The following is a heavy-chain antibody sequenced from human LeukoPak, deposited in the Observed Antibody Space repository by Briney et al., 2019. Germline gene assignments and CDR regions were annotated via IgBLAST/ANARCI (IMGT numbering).Heavy chain of an antibody. V-gene: IGHV4-30-4*01. Sequence: SETLSLTCTVSGGSISSYYWSWIRQPPGKGLEWIGYIYYSGSTYYNPSLKSRVTISVDTSKNQFSLKLSSVTAADTAVYYCARGPGYSYGREYFQHWGQGTLVTVSS. CDR3: ARGPGYSYGREYFQH. CDR1: GGSISSYY. D-gene: IGHD5-18*01. J-gene: IGHJ1*01. CDR2: IYYSGST.